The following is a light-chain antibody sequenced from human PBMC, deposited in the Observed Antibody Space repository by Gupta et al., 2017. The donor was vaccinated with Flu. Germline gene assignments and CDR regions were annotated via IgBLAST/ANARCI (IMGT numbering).Light chain of an antibody. CDR3: ATWDDSLNGHWV. V-gene: IGLV1-44*01. J-gene: IGLJ3*02. Sequence: QSVVAQPPSASGTPGQRVTISCSGSSSNIGSNTVNWYQQLPGSAPKLLIYSNNQRPSGGPDRVSGSKSGTSASLAISGLQSEDEADYYCATWDDSLNGHWVFGGGTKLTVL. CDR1: SSNIGSNT. CDR2: SNN.